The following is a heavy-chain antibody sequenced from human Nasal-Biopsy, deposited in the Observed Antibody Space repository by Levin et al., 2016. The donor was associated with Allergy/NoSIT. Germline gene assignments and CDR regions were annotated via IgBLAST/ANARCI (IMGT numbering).Heavy chain of an antibody. CDR2: ISYGSVTI. Sequence: GESLKISCAASGSSFSNYPMNWVRQAPGKGLEWISYISYGSVTIYYADSVKGRFTISRDNAKSSVFLEMNSLRGEDTAVYYCAREAATPGYYYMDVWGKGTTVTVSS. J-gene: IGHJ6*03. CDR1: GSSFSNYP. V-gene: IGHV3-48*01. D-gene: IGHD2-15*01. CDR3: AREAATPGYYYMDV.